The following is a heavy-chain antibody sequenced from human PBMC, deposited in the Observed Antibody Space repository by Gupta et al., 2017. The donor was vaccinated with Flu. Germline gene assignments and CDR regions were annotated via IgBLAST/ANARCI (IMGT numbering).Heavy chain of an antibody. CDR3: ARSSRSTYDY. CDR2: IGDDGGSA. Sequence: EVQLVESGGGVVQPGGSLRLSCAASGFTFSNYPMHWLRQAPGKGLEYVSAIGDDGGSANYADSVKGRFTMTRDNSMNTLNLQMGSLRPEHMGVYYCARSSRSTYDYWGQGTLVTVSS. J-gene: IGHJ4*02. CDR1: GFTFSNYP. V-gene: IGHV3-64*07. D-gene: IGHD1-26*01.